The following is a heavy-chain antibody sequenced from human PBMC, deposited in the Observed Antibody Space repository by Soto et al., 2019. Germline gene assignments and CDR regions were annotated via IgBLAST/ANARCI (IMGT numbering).Heavy chain of an antibody. CDR2: INHSGST. J-gene: IGHJ4*02. CDR1: GGSFSGYY. Sequence: QVQLQQWGAGLLKPSETLSLTCAVYGGSFSGYYWSWIRQPPGKGLEWIGEINHSGSTNYNPSLNTLVTTSVDTSTNQFSLKWSSVTAADPAVYYCARAAPRSGRGGRGYSGGDCWGQGALVTVSS. V-gene: IGHV4-34*01. D-gene: IGHD2-15*01. CDR3: ARAAPRSGRGGRGYSGGDC.